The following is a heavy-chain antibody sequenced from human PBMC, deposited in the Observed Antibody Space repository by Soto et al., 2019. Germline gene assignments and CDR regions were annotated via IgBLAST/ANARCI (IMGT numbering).Heavy chain of an antibody. D-gene: IGHD3-9*01. J-gene: IGHJ5*02. CDR3: ARHQAPVYFPFDP. CDR1: GGSVTRINYY. Sequence: QVQLEESGPGLVKTSETLSLTCSVYGGSVTRINYYWSWIRQPPGKGLEWIGYIYNSGSTIYNPAPKSRVAISLDTSKNRFSLRLHAVTDADTAVYYCARHQAPVYFPFDPWGQGTLVTVSS. CDR2: IYNSGST. V-gene: IGHV4-61*03.